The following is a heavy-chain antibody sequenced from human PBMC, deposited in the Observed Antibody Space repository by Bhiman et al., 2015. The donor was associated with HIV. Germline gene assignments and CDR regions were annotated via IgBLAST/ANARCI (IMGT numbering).Heavy chain of an antibody. CDR3: TRFKGYASSTYYRTNWFDP. J-gene: IGHJ5*02. D-gene: IGHD3-22*01. CDR2: IKQDGSEK. Sequence: EVQLVESGGGLVKPGGSLRLSCAASGFTFSGYVMSWVRQAPGKGLEWVANIKQDGSEKYYVDSVKGRFTISRDNTKNSLYLQMNSLRAEDTAVYYCTRFKGYASSTYYRTNWFDPWGLGTLVTVSS. CDR1: GFTFSGYV. V-gene: IGHV3-7*01.